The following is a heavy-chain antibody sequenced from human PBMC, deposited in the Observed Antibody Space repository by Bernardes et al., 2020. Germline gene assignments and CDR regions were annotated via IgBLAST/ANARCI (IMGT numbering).Heavy chain of an antibody. CDR1: GYTFTSYD. J-gene: IGHJ4*02. CDR3: ARGPPVVVVGATIYYFDY. V-gene: IGHV1-8*01. Sequence: ASVKVSCKASGYTFTSYDINWVRQATGQGLEWMGWMNPNSGNTGYAQKFQGRVTMTRNTSISTAYMELSSLRSEDTAVYYCARGPPVVVVGATIYYFDYWGQGTLVTVSS. D-gene: IGHD2-15*01. CDR2: MNPNSGNT.